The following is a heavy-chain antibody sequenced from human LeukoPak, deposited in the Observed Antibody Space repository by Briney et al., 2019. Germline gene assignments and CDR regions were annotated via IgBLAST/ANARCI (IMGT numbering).Heavy chain of an antibody. CDR2: INHSGST. D-gene: IGHD4-23*01. Sequence: PSETLSLTWAVYGGSFSGYYWSWIRQPPGKGLEWIGEINHSGSTNYNPSLKSRVTISVDTSKNQFSLKLSSVTAADTAVYYCARGVTTVVTGYYYYYYMDVWGKGTTVTVSS. J-gene: IGHJ6*03. V-gene: IGHV4-34*01. CDR1: GGSFSGYY. CDR3: ARGVTTVVTGYYYYYYMDV.